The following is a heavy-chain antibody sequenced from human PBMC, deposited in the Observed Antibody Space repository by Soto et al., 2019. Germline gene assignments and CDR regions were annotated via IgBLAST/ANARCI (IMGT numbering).Heavy chain of an antibody. D-gene: IGHD2-15*01. CDR2: IYISGTT. J-gene: IGHJ4*02. V-gene: IGHV4-4*07. CDR3: ARIDGGSPDF. CDR1: GGSMNAHF. Sequence: PSETLSLTCTVSGGSMNAHFWSWIRQSAGKGLEWIGHIYISGTTMYNPSLKSRVTMSVDPPKSQLSLKLTSVTAADTAVYYCARIDGGSPDFWGQGTLVTSPQ.